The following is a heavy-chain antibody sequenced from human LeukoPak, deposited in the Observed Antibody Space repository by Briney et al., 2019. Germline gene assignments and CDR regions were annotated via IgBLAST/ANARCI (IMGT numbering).Heavy chain of an antibody. CDR2: IEQDGSEK. Sequence: PGGSLRLSCAASGFTFSIYWMSSVRQAPGKGLEWVANIEQDGSEKYYVDSVKGRFTISRDNAKNSLYLQMNSLKAEDTAVYYCAREMEYYDFWSGYGTFDYWGQGTLVTVSS. CDR3: AREMEYYDFWSGYGTFDY. CDR1: GFTFSIYW. V-gene: IGHV3-7*01. D-gene: IGHD3-3*01. J-gene: IGHJ4*02.